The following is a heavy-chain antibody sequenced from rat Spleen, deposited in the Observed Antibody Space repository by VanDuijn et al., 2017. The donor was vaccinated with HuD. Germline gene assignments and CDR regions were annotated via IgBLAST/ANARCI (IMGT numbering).Heavy chain of an antibody. D-gene: IGHD4-3*01. J-gene: IGHJ2*01. V-gene: IGHV5-29*01. Sequence: EVQLVESDGGLVQPGRSLKLSCAASGFTFSAYYMAWVRQAPTKGLEWVATISYGDSSGHSSTYYRDSVKGRFTISRANAKSTLNLQMDSLGSEDTATYYCVREDFGVDYWGQGVMVTVSS. CDR2: ISYGDSSGHSST. CDR3: VREDFGVDY. CDR1: GFTFSAYY.